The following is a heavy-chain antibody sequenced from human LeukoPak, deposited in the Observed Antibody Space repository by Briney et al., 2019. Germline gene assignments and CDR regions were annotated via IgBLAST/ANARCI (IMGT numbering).Heavy chain of an antibody. CDR1: GFTFSSYS. V-gene: IGHV3-21*01. J-gene: IGHJ6*02. CDR3: ARWPLPGYSGQSYYYGMDV. D-gene: IGHD5-12*01. CDR2: ISSSSSYI. Sequence: PGGSLRLSCAASGFTFSSYSMNWVRQAPGKGLEWVSSISSSSSYIYYADSVKGRFTISRDNAKNSLYLQMNSLRAEDTAVYYCARWPLPGYSGQSYYYGMDVWGQGTMVTVSS.